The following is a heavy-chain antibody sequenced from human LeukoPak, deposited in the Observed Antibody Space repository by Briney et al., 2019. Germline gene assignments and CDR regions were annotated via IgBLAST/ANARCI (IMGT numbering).Heavy chain of an antibody. J-gene: IGHJ4*02. CDR3: ARGDYYDSSVRV. CDR2: IYSGGST. Sequence: GGSLRLSCAASGFTVSSNYMSWVRQAPGKGLEWVSVIYSGGSTYYADSVKGRFTISRDNSKNTLYLQMNSLRAEDTAVYYCARGDYYDSSVRVWGQGTLVTVSS. CDR1: GFTVSSNY. V-gene: IGHV3-53*01. D-gene: IGHD3-22*01.